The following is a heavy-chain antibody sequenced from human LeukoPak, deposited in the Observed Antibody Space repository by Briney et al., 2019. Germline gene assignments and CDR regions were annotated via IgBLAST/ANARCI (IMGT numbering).Heavy chain of an antibody. CDR2: INPNSGGT. D-gene: IGHD6-19*01. V-gene: IGHV1-2*02. J-gene: IGHJ6*03. CDR3: ARDSDRRSGWYVVYYYMDV. Sequence: GASVKVSCKASGYTFTCYYMHWVRQAPGQGLEWMGWINPNSGGTNYAQKFQGRVTMARDTSISTAYMELSRLRSDDAAVYYCARDSDRRSGWYVVYYYMDVWGKGATVTVSS. CDR1: GYTFTCYY.